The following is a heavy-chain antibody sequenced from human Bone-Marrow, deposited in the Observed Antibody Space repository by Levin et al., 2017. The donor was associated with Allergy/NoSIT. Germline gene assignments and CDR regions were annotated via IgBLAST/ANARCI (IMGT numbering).Heavy chain of an antibody. CDR1: GFTINSHY. V-gene: IGHV3-66*01. Sequence: GGSLRLSCAASGFTINSHYMSWVRQAPGKGLEWVSIIYSGGSTYYADSVKGRFTISRDRSKNTLYLQMNSLRAEDTAVYYCARERREYSGYDPEAHFDYWGQGTQVTVSS. J-gene: IGHJ4*02. CDR2: IYSGGST. D-gene: IGHD5-12*01. CDR3: ARERREYSGYDPEAHFDY.